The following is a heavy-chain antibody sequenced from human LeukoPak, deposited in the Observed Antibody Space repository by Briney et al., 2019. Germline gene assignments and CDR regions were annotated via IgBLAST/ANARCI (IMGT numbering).Heavy chain of an antibody. Sequence: GGSLRLSCAASGVTFSSYAMSWVRQAPGKGLEWVSAISGSGGSTYYADSVKGRFTISRDNSKNTLYLQMNSLRAEDTAVYYCAKGQRAYCGGDCYSGYWGQGTLVTVSS. D-gene: IGHD2-21*02. J-gene: IGHJ4*02. CDR3: AKGQRAYCGGDCYSGY. V-gene: IGHV3-23*01. CDR2: ISGSGGST. CDR1: GVTFSSYA.